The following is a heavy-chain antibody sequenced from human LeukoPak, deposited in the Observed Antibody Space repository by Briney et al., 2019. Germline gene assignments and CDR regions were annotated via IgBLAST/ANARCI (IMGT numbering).Heavy chain of an antibody. D-gene: IGHD6-13*01. CDR1: GFTFSSYG. V-gene: IGHV3-30*18. Sequence: GGSLRLSGAASGFTFSSYGMHWVRQVPGKGLEWVAVISYDGSNKYYADSVKGRFTISRDNSKNTLYLQMNSLRAEDTAVYYCAKAYSSSWYELYAFDIWGQGTMVTVSS. CDR3: AKAYSSSWYELYAFDI. CDR2: ISYDGSNK. J-gene: IGHJ3*02.